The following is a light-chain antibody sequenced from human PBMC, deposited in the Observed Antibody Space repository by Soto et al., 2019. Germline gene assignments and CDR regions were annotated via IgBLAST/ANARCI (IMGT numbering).Light chain of an antibody. CDR1: ESVNDY. V-gene: IGKV3-11*02. Sequence: EVVLTQSPATLSLSPGERATLFCRANESVNDYLAWYQQRPGQAPRLLIFDASNRAPGIPARFSASGSRRDFTLTISSLEPEDFATYYCQQLNSYPYTFGQGTKLEIK. CDR3: QQLNSYPYT. CDR2: DAS. J-gene: IGKJ2*01.